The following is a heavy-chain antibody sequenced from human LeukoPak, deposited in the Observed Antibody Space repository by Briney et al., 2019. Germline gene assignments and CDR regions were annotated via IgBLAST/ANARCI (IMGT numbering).Heavy chain of an antibody. CDR1: RFTFGDYA. V-gene: IGHV3-49*04. D-gene: IGHD5-18*01. CDR3: TRRRGYSYGLFDY. Sequence: GGSLRLSCTASRFTFGDYAMSWVRQAPGKGLEWVGFIRSKAYGGTTEYAASVKGRFTISRDDSKSIAYLQMNSLKTEDTAAYYCTRRRGYSYGLFDYWGQGTLVTVSS. J-gene: IGHJ4*02. CDR2: IRSKAYGGTT.